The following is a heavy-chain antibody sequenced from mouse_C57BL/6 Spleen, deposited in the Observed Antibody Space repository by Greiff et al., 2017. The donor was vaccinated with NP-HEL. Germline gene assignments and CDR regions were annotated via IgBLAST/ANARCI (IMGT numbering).Heavy chain of an antibody. CDR2: IDPSDSYT. V-gene: IGHV1-50*01. J-gene: IGHJ2*01. CDR3: ARSDDGYSYFDY. CDR1: GYTFTSYW. Sequence: QVQLQQPGAELVKPGASVKLSCKASGYTFTSYWMQWVKQRPGQGLEWIGEIDPSDSYTNYNQKFKGKATLTVDTSSSTAYMQLSSLTSEDSAVYYCARSDDGYSYFDYWGQGTTLTVSS. D-gene: IGHD2-3*01.